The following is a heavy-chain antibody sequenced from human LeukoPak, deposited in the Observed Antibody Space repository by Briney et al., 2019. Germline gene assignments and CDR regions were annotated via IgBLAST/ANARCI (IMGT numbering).Heavy chain of an antibody. Sequence: PGRSLRLSCAASGFTFRNFVMHWVRQAPGKGLEWVAGILNDGSNTDYADSVKGRFTVSRDNSKNTVYLQMNSLRVEDTAVYYCAKDDPTGRYLWGQGTLVTVSS. CDR1: GFTFRNFV. D-gene: IGHD1-26*01. CDR2: ILNDGSNT. V-gene: IGHV3-30*18. CDR3: AKDDPTGRYL. J-gene: IGHJ4*02.